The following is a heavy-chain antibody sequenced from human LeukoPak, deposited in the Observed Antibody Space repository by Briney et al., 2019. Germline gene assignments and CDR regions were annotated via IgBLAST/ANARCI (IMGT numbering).Heavy chain of an antibody. V-gene: IGHV1-2*02. CDR1: GYTFTGYY. D-gene: IGHD6-6*01. CDR3: AREGRLIAARPGVDY. J-gene: IGHJ4*02. Sequence: ASVKVSCKASGYTFTGYYMHWVRQAPGQGLEWMGWINPNSGGTNYAQKFQGRVTMTRDTSISTAYMELSRLRYDDTGVYYCAREGRLIAARPGVDYWGQGTLVTVSS. CDR2: INPNSGGT.